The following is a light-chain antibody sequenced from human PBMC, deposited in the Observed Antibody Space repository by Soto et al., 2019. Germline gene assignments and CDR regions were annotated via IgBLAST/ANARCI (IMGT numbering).Light chain of an antibody. CDR1: QSISSY. CDR3: QQTYSGFS. V-gene: IGKV1-39*01. Sequence: DIQVTHSRSSLSAFVGYRVTLTCGASQSISSYLNWYQKKPGKAPEVLIYAASYLQTGVPSRFSGRGSGTDFTLTIDSLQPEDIATYYCQQTYSGFSFGPGTKVDIK. J-gene: IGKJ3*01. CDR2: AAS.